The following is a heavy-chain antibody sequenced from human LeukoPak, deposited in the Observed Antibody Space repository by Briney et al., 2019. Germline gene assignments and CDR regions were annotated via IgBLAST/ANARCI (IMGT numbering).Heavy chain of an antibody. Sequence: SETLSLTCTVSGGSISSYYWSWIRQPPGKGLEWIAYISDIGSINYNPSLKSRVTISLDTSKNQFSLKLSSVTAADTAVYYCAGHHPRNTVDFWGQGTLVTVPS. CDR2: ISDIGSI. J-gene: IGHJ4*02. D-gene: IGHD2-8*02. CDR1: GGSISSYY. CDR3: AGHHPRNTVDF. V-gene: IGHV4-59*08.